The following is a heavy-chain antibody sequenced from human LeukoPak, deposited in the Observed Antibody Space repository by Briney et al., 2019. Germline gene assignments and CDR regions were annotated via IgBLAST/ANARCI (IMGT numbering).Heavy chain of an antibody. CDR3: ARRVAVPGSYYFDY. CDR1: GGSISSYY. V-gene: IGHV4-59*08. CDR2: IYYSGAT. Sequence: PSETLSLTCTVSGGSISSYYWTWIRQPPGKGLEWIGFIYYSGATKYNPSLESRVTISLDTSNSQFSLGLNSVTAADTAVYYCARRVAVPGSYYFDYWSQGTLVTVSS. J-gene: IGHJ4*02. D-gene: IGHD2-15*01.